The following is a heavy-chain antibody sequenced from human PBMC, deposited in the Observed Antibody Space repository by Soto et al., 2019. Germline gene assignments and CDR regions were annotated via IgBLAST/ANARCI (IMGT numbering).Heavy chain of an antibody. V-gene: IGHV4-30-4*01. Sequence: SETLSLICSVSGDSISNLDYFWAWIRQPPGQALEYIGYIYKSATTYYNPSFESRVAISVDTSKSQFSLNVTSVTAADTAVYFCARGRYCLTGRCFPNWFDSWGQGALVTVSS. D-gene: IGHD7-27*01. CDR1: GDSISNLDYF. CDR2: IYKSATT. J-gene: IGHJ5*01. CDR3: ARGRYCLTGRCFPNWFDS.